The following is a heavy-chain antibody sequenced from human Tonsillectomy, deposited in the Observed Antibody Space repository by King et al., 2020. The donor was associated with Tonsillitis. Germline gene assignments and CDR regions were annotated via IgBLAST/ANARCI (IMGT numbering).Heavy chain of an antibody. D-gene: IGHD3-10*01. Sequence: QLVQSGGGLVKPGGSLRLSCAASGFTFSHAWMSWVRQAPGKGLEWVGRLKSKTDGETTDYAAPVKGRFTISRDDSKDMLYLQMNDLKTEDTAVYYCNGWFGILLEVWFDLWGQGTLVTVSS. CDR3: NGWFGILLEVWFDL. J-gene: IGHJ5*02. CDR2: LKSKTDGETT. V-gene: IGHV3-15*01. CDR1: GFTFSHAW.